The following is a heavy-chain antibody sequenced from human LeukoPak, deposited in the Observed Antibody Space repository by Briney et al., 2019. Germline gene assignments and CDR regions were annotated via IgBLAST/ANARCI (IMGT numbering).Heavy chain of an antibody. D-gene: IGHD2-2*03. V-gene: IGHV3-30*15. CDR1: GFTFSSYA. Sequence: GGSLRLSCAASGFTFSSYAMHWVRQAPGKGPEWVADISYDEGNTHHADSVRGRFTISRDNSKNTLYLEMSGLRAEDTAVYYCARDGYCGSASCSGWFDPWCQGTLVTVSS. J-gene: IGHJ5*02. CDR3: ARDGYCGSASCSGWFDP. CDR2: ISYDEGNT.